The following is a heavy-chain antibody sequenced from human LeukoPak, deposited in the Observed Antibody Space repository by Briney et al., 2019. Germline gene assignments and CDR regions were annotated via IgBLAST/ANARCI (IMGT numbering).Heavy chain of an antibody. Sequence: PSETLSLTCTVSGGSISSSSYYWGWIRQPPGKGLEWIGGINFGGRTTYTPPLKGRATISVDTSKNQFSLKLSSVTAAETAVYYCASSSGYTSFDYWGQGTLVTVSS. J-gene: IGHJ4*02. V-gene: IGHV4-39*01. CDR1: GGSISSSSYY. D-gene: IGHD3-22*01. CDR2: INFGGRT. CDR3: ASSSGYTSFDY.